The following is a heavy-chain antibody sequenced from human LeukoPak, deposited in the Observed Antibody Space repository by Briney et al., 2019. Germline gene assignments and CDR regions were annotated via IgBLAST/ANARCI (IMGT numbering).Heavy chain of an antibody. CDR1: GLTVSTNY. J-gene: IGHJ6*04. V-gene: IGHV3-53*03. Sequence: PGGSLRLSCATSGLTVSTNYMSWVRQTPGKGLELVALIYSDGTTHYAGSVRGRFTISRDNSKNTVDLQMNSLRDGDTAIYYCARRTGRYFGSGSAYGMDVWGGGTTVTVSS. CDR2: IYSDGTT. CDR3: ARRTGRYFGSGSAYGMDV. D-gene: IGHD3-10*01.